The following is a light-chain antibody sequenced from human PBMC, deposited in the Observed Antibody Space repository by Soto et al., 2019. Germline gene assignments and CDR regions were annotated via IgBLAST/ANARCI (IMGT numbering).Light chain of an antibody. CDR2: GAS. Sequence: AIQITQSPASLCSSLLDRVTISCRASQDVRHHIGWYQQTPGKAPKLLIYGASSLQSGVPSRFSGSGYGTDFTLTISSLQPEDFATYFCLQDSGYSRTFGQGTKVDIK. CDR3: LQDSGYSRT. V-gene: IGKV1-6*01. J-gene: IGKJ1*01. CDR1: QDVRHH.